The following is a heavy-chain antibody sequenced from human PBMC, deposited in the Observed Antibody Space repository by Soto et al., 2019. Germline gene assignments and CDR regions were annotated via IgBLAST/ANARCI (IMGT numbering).Heavy chain of an antibody. J-gene: IGHJ5*02. CDR3: ARDLGVPASVRHFFDP. CDR1: GFSFSGYP. CDR2: ISYDGSNT. V-gene: IGHV3-30-3*01. D-gene: IGHD2-2*01. Sequence: XVCLRLSCAACGFSFSGYPMHGVRQAPGKGLEWVALISYDGSNTYYYDSVKGRFTISRDNSNNTLFLQMNSLRPEDTAVYYCARDLGVPASVRHFFDPCGRRTLVTVSS.